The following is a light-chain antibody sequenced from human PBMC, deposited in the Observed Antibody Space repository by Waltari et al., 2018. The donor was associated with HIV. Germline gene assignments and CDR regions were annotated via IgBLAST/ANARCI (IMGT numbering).Light chain of an antibody. V-gene: IGLV2-11*01. CDR2: DVN. Sequence: QSALTQPHSVSGSPGQSLTISCAGTRSYVDPFLSCYQQHPGKAPQVIIYDVNNRPPGVPDRFSGSKSGNTAFLTISGLQAEDEAEYHCCSHAGNFIFAFGTGTKVTVL. J-gene: IGLJ1*01. CDR1: RSYVDPFL. CDR3: CSHAGNFIFA.